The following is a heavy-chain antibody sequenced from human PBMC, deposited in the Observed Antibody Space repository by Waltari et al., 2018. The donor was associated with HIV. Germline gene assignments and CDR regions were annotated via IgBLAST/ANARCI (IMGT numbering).Heavy chain of an antibody. D-gene: IGHD6-13*01. CDR1: GFTVSSNY. J-gene: IGHJ6*02. CDR2: IYSGGST. Sequence: EVQLVESGGGLVQPGGSLRLSCAASGFTVSSNYMSWVRQAPGKGLEWVSFIYSGGSTYYADSVKVRFTISRDNSKNTLYLQMNSLRAEDTAVYYCARDSAADGMDVWGQGTTVTVSS. V-gene: IGHV3-66*01. CDR3: ARDSAADGMDV.